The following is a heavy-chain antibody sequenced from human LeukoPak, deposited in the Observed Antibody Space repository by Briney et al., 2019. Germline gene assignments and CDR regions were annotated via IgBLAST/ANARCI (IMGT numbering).Heavy chain of an antibody. D-gene: IGHD3-22*01. CDR3: ARTKNYYASSGYYYGGFDY. J-gene: IGHJ4*02. V-gene: IGHV1-69*05. CDR2: IIPIFGTA. Sequence: ASVKVSCKASGGTFSSYAISWVRQAPGQGLEWMGGIIPIFGTANYAQKFQGRVTITTDESTSTAYMELSSLRSEDTAVYYCARTKNYYASSGYYYGGFDYWGQGTLVTVSS. CDR1: GGTFSSYA.